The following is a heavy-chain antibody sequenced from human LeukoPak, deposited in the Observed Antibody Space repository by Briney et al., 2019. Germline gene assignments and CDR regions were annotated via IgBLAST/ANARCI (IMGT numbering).Heavy chain of an antibody. J-gene: IGHJ6*03. CDR3: ARQASDYYYYYRDV. V-gene: IGHV4-39*01. CDR2: IYYSGTA. CDR1: GTSISSSAYY. Sequence: SETLSLTCTVSGTSISSSAYYWGWIRQVPGKGLEWIGSIYYSGTAYYNPSLESRVTISEDTSRSRFSLMLTSVTAADTAVYYCARQASDYYYYYRDVWGQGTTVIVAS.